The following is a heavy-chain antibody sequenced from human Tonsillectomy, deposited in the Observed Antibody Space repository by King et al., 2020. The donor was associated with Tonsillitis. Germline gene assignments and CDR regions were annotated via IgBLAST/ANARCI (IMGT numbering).Heavy chain of an antibody. J-gene: IGHJ5*02. Sequence: QLVQSGAEVKKPGASVKVSCKASGYTFTGYHIHWVRQAPGQGLEWMGWINPNRGGTNYAQKFQGRVTMTRDTSISTTHMELSRLRSDDTAMYYCAREDENWFDPWGQGTLVTVSS. CDR1: GYTFTGYH. CDR3: AREDENWFDP. CDR2: INPNRGGT. V-gene: IGHV1-2*02.